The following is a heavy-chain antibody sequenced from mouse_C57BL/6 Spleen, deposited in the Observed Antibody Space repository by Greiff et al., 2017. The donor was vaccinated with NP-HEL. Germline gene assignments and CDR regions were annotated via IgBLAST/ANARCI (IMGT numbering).Heavy chain of an antibody. Sequence: VQLQQSGAELVKPGASVKLSCTASGFNITDYYMHWVKQRTEQGLEWIGRIDPEDGDTKYAPKFQGKATITADTSSNTAYLQLSSLTSEDTAVYYCARDYYDYDYAMDYWGQGTTVTVSS. V-gene: IGHV14-2*01. CDR3: ARDYYDYDYAMDY. CDR2: IDPEDGDT. CDR1: GFNITDYY. J-gene: IGHJ4*01. D-gene: IGHD2-4*01.